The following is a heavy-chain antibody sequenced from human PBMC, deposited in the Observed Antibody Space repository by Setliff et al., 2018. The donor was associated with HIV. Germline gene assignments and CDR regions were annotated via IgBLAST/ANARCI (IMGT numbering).Heavy chain of an antibody. Sequence: TSETLSLTCTVSGGSISSYCWNWIRQSPGRGLEWIGFIFSSGSTKYNPSLQSRVTMSIDTSKNQFSLKLPSVTAADTAVYYCARRIDNSGSFPDKNWFDTWGQGSQVTVSS. CDR2: IFSSGST. V-gene: IGHV4-4*09. CDR1: GGSISSYC. CDR3: ARRIDNSGSFPDKNWFDT. J-gene: IGHJ5*02. D-gene: IGHD3-10*01.